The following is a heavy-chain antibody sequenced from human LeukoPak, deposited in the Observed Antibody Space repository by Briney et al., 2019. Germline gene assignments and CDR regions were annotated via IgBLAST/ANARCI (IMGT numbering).Heavy chain of an antibody. J-gene: IGHJ4*02. D-gene: IGHD6-19*01. CDR2: INHSGST. Sequence: SETPSLTCAVYGGSFSGYYWSWIRQPPGKGLEWIGEINHSGSTNYNPSLKSRVTISVDTSKNQFSLKLSSVTAADTAVYYCARVGPVAGDYWGQGTLVTVSS. V-gene: IGHV4-34*01. CDR1: GGSFSGYY. CDR3: ARVGPVAGDY.